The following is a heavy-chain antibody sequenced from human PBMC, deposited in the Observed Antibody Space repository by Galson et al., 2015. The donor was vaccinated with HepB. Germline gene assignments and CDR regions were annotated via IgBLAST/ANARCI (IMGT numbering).Heavy chain of an antibody. CDR2: ISYDGTNR. J-gene: IGHJ6*02. CDR3: ARVPHSSSLLGYYHYGMDV. V-gene: IGHV3-30-3*01. CDR1: GFTFSSYA. D-gene: IGHD6-6*01. Sequence: LRLSCAASGFTFSSYALHWVRQAPGKGLEWVAVISYDGTNRHYAESVKGRFTISRDNSKNTLYLQMNSPRGEDTAVYYCARVPHSSSLLGYYHYGMDVWGRGTTVTVSS.